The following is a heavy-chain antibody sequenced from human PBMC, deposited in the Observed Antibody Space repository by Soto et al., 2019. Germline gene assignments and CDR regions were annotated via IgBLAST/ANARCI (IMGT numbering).Heavy chain of an antibody. CDR3: ARAAFYYDVGGSCQGYCFDY. V-gene: IGHV2-70*01. D-gene: IGHD3-22*01. Sequence: SGPTLVNPTQTLTLTCAFSGFSLSTDGMCVSWIRQPPGKALEWLALIDWEDDKYYNASLKTRLTISKDTSKSQVVLTMTNMDPEETASYYCARAAFYYDVGGSCQGYCFDYWGQGTLVTVSS. CDR2: IDWEDDK. J-gene: IGHJ4*02. CDR1: GFSLSTDGMC.